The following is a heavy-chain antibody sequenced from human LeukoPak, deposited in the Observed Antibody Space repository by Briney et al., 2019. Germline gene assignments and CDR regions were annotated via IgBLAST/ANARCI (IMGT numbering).Heavy chain of an antibody. CDR3: ARAGRGSGSYYRQYYYGMDV. D-gene: IGHD3-10*01. Sequence: ASVKVSCKASGYTFTSYDINWVRQATGQGLEWMGWMNPNSGNTGYAQKFQGRVTMTRNTSISTAYMELSSLRSEDTAVYYCARAGRGSGSYYRQYYYGMDVWGKGTTVTVSS. V-gene: IGHV1-8*01. J-gene: IGHJ6*04. CDR2: MNPNSGNT. CDR1: GYTFTSYD.